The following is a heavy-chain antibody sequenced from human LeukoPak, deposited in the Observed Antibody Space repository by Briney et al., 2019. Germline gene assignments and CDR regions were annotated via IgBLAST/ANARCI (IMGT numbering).Heavy chain of an antibody. V-gene: IGHV3-33*08. CDR1: GFSFSDYY. CDR3: ARYLRSYYDSSGYDY. CDR2: IRYDGSNT. D-gene: IGHD3-22*01. J-gene: IGHJ4*02. Sequence: GGSLRLSCEASGFSFSDYYMTWIRQAPGKGLEWLAFIRYDGSNTYYADSVKGRFTISRDNAKNSLYLQMNSLRAEDTAVYYCARYLRSYYDSSGYDYWGQGTLVTVSS.